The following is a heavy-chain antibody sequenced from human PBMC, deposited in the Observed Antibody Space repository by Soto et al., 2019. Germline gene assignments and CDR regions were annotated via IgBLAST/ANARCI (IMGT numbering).Heavy chain of an antibody. CDR2: ISGSGGST. D-gene: IGHD3-22*01. CDR1: GFTFSSYA. V-gene: IGHV3-23*01. Sequence: PGGSLRLSCAASGFTFSSYAMSWVRQAPGKGLEWVSAISGSGGSTYYADSVKGRFTISRDNSKNTLYLQMNSLRAEDTAVYYCAKIHYDSSGLPYYFDYWGQGTLVTVSS. CDR3: AKIHYDSSGLPYYFDY. J-gene: IGHJ4*02.